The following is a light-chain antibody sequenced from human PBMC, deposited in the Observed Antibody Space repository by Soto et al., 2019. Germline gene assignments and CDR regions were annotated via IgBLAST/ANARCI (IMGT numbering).Light chain of an antibody. J-gene: IGKJ4*01. CDR1: QSVSSY. V-gene: IGKV3-11*01. CDR2: DAS. Sequence: EIVLTQSPATLSLSPGERATLSCRASQSVSSYLAWYQQKPGQAPRLLIYDASNRATGIPARFSGSGSGTDFTLTISCLEPADLAVYYCQQRSNWPSLTVGGGTKVEIK. CDR3: QQRSNWPSLT.